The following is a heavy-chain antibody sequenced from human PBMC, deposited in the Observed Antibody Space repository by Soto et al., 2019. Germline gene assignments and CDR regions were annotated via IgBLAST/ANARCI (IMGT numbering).Heavy chain of an antibody. J-gene: IGHJ4*02. CDR2: ISHDGSNK. CDR1: GFTFSSYA. Sequence: SLRLSCAASGFTFSSYAMHWVRQAPGKGLEWVAIISHDGSNKYYADSAKGRFTISRDNSKNTLYLQMNSLRVEDTAVYYCARDLREYYFDYWGQGTLVTVSS. V-gene: IGHV3-30-3*01. CDR3: ARDLREYYFDY.